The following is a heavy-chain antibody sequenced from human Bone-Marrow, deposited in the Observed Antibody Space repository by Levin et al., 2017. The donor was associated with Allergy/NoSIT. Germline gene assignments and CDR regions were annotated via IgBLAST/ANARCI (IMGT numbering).Heavy chain of an antibody. J-gene: IGHJ3*02. Sequence: ASVKVSCKASGYPFTGYYMHWVRPAPVPGLEWMAWFNPHNGDTHYAQKFQGRVTLTRDTSISTAYMDLSRLKSDDSAVYFCARETKLTDAFDIWGQGTMVIVSS. CDR3: ARETKLTDAFDI. CDR2: FNPHNGDT. CDR1: GYPFTGYY. V-gene: IGHV1-2*02. D-gene: IGHD3-10*01.